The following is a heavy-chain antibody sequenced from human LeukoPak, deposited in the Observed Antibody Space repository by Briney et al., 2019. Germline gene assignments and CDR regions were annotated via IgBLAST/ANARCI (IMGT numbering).Heavy chain of an antibody. CDR3: ARGPEDRNYYYGMDV. CDR1: SGSFSGYY. J-gene: IGHJ6*02. Sequence: SETLSLTCAVYSGSFSGYYWSWVRQSPEKGLEWIGEVNHSGSTNYNPSLESRVIISVDTSKNQFSLKLTSVTAADTAVYYCARGPEDRNYYYGMDVWGQGTTVTVSS. V-gene: IGHV4-34*01. CDR2: VNHSGST.